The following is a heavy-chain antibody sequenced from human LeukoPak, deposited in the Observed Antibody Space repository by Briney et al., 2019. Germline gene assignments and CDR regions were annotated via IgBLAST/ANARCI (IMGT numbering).Heavy chain of an antibody. CDR1: GGSISSSAYS. J-gene: IGHJ4*02. CDR3: ARYPTAMVSFDY. D-gene: IGHD5-18*01. Sequence: PSETLSLTCTVSGGSISSSAYSWSWIRQHPGKGLEWIGHISYSGSTYYNPSLKSRISISVDTSEKHFSLKLSSVTAADTAVYYCARYPTAMVSFDYWGQGTLVTVSS. V-gene: IGHV4-31*03. CDR2: ISYSGST.